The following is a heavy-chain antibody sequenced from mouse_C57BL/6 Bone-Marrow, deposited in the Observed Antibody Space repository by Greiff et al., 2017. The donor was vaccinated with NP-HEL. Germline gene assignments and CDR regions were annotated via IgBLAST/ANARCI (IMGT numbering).Heavy chain of an antibody. D-gene: IGHD2-4*01. CDR2: IDPENGDT. V-gene: IGHV14-4*01. Sequence: EVQLQQSGAELVRPGASVKLSCTASGFNIKDDYMHWVKQRPEQGLEWIGWIDPENGDTEYASKFQGKATITADTSSNTAYLQLSSLTSEDTAVYYCTLYEYDGAFDVWGTGTTVTVSS. CDR1: GFNIKDDY. CDR3: TLYEYDGAFDV. J-gene: IGHJ1*03.